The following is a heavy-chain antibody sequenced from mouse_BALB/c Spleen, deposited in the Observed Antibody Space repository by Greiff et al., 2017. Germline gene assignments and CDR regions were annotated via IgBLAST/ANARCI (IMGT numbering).Heavy chain of an antibody. J-gene: IGHJ3*01. Sequence: VKLQESGAELVRPGTSVKVSCKASGYAFTNYLIEWVKQRPGQGLEWIGVINPGSGGTNYNEKFKGKATLTADKSSSTAYMQLSSLTSDDSAVYFCARLNYDGGFAYWGQGTLVTVSA. CDR3: ARLNYDGGFAY. CDR1: GYAFTNYL. CDR2: INPGSGGT. V-gene: IGHV1-54*01. D-gene: IGHD2-4*01.